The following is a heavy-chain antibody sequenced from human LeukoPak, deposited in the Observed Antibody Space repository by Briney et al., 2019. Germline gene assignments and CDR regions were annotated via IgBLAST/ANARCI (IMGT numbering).Heavy chain of an antibody. Sequence: TGGSLRLSCAASGFTFSSYAMSWVRQAPGKGLEWVSAISGSGDDTYSADSVKGRFTISRANSKSTLYLQMNSLGAEDTAVYYCAKDRSGSGSYYNSAFDYWGQGTLVTVSS. D-gene: IGHD3-10*01. CDR2: ISGSGDDT. V-gene: IGHV3-23*01. J-gene: IGHJ4*02. CDR1: GFTFSSYA. CDR3: AKDRSGSGSYYNSAFDY.